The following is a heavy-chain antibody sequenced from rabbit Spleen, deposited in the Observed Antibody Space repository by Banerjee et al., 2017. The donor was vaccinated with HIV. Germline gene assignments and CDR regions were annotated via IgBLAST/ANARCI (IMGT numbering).Heavy chain of an antibody. CDR2: IAGSSSGFT. J-gene: IGHJ3*01. CDR3: ARAYTGGYSYALTRLDL. V-gene: IGHV1S40*01. Sequence: QSLEESGGDLVKPGASLTLTCTASGFSFSSSDYMCWVRQAPGKGLEWIACIAGSSSGFTYSATWAKGRFTCSKTSSTTVTLQMTSLTVADTATYFCARAYTGGYSYALTRLDLWGQGTLVTVS. CDR1: GFSFSSSDY. D-gene: IGHD6-1*01.